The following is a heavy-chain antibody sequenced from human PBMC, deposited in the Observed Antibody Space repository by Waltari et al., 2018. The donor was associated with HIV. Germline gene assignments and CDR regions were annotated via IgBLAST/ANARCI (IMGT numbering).Heavy chain of an antibody. CDR2: SYTSGST. J-gene: IGHJ4*02. CDR1: GGSISSYY. V-gene: IGHV4-4*07. Sequence: QVQLQESGPGLVKPSETLSLTCTVSGGSISSYYWSWIRQPAGKGLEWIGRSYTSGSTNYTPSLKSRVTMSVDTSKNQFSLKLSSVTAADTAVYYCARDDDYGDYMGYFDYWGQGTLVTVSS. D-gene: IGHD4-17*01. CDR3: ARDDDYGDYMGYFDY.